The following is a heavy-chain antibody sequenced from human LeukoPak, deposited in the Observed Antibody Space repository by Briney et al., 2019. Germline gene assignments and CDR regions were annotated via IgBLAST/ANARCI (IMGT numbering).Heavy chain of an antibody. V-gene: IGHV1-18*01. CDR1: GYTFTNYG. D-gene: IGHD3-10*01. CDR2: ISLATGAP. CDR3: ARDIGLVLGIIMAH. J-gene: IGHJ4*02. Sequence: ASVKVSCKASGYTFTNYGISWVRQAPGQGLEWVAWISLATGAPSYAQKFQGRVTLTTDTSTSTAYMELRSMTSDATAVYYYARDIGLVLGIIMAHWGQGTQVTVSS.